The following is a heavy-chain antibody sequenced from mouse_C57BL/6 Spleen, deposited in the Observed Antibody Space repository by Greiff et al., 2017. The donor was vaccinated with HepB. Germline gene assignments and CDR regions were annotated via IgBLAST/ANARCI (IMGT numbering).Heavy chain of an antibody. CDR3: ARSCGSSYGYAMDY. J-gene: IGHJ4*01. Sequence: VQLQESGPELVKPGASVKISCKASGYTFTDYYINWVKQRPGQGLEWIGWIFPGSGSTYYNEKFKGKATLTVDKSSSTAYMLLSSLTSEDSAVYFCARSCGSSYGYAMDYWGQGTSVTVSS. D-gene: IGHD1-1*01. CDR1: GYTFTDYY. CDR2: IFPGSGST. V-gene: IGHV1-75*01.